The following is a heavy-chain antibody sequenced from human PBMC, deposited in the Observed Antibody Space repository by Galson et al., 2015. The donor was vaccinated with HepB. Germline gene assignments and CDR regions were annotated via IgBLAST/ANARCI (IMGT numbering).Heavy chain of an antibody. CDR1: GFTFSGHW. CDR2: IKIDGTEK. J-gene: IGHJ3*01. Sequence: SLRLSCAASGFTFSGHWMSWIRQAPGKGLEWVANIKIDGTEKYYVDSVQGRFTISRDNAQNSLFPQMNSLRAEDTAVYYCVRDSRYCQISTCRGDAFDVWGQGTRVTVSS. D-gene: IGHD3-3*02. CDR3: VRDSRYCQISTCRGDAFDV. V-gene: IGHV3-7*03.